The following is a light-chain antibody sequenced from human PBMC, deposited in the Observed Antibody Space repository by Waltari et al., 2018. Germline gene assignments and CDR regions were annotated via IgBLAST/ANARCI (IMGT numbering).Light chain of an antibody. CDR2: GAS. CDR3: LQYSSYPLT. Sequence: DIQMTQSPSSLSASVGDRVTITCRASQGINNYLAWFQKKPGKGPKSLIYGASSLQSGVPSKFSGSGAGTDFTLTISSLQPEDFATYYCLQYSSYPLTFGQGTRLEIK. J-gene: IGKJ5*01. V-gene: IGKV1-16*02. CDR1: QGINNY.